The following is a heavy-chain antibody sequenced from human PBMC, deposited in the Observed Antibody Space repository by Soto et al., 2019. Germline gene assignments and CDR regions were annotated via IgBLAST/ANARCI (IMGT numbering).Heavy chain of an antibody. D-gene: IGHD6-13*01. CDR2: IWYDGSNK. CDR3: ARASSSWFSDTFYCFDY. J-gene: IGHJ4*02. CDR1: GFTFSSYG. Sequence: GGSLRLSCAASGFTFSSYGMHWVRQAPGKGLEWVAVIWYDGSNKYYADSVKGRFTISRDNSKNTLYLQMNSLRAEDTAVYYCARASSSWFSDTFYCFDYWGQGTLVTVSS. V-gene: IGHV3-33*01.